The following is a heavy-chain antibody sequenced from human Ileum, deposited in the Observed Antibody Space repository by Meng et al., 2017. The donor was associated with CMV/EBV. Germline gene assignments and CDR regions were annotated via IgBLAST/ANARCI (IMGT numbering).Heavy chain of an antibody. CDR2: VNNRGRT. Sequence: QVQLQQLGAGLLKLSETLSLTCAVSGEPLNGFFCSWIRQPPGRGLEWIEEVNNRGRTNYNPSLKSRLTISIDTSKRQLSLMVTSVTAADSAIYYCASGRLQFTPSALQHWGPGTLVTVSS. J-gene: IGHJ1*01. V-gene: IGHV4-34*02. CDR3: ASGRLQFTPSALQH. D-gene: IGHD5-24*01. CDR1: GEPLNGFF.